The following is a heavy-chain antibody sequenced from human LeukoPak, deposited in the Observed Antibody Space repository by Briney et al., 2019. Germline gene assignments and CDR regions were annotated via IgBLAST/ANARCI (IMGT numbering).Heavy chain of an antibody. Sequence: GSLRLSCAASGFTFSTYWMSWVRQAPGKGLEWVANIKQDGSEKYYLDSVKGRFTISRDNAKNSLYLQMNTLRAEDTAVYYCAGGSGWLNRQWGQGTLVTVSS. V-gene: IGHV3-7*03. D-gene: IGHD6-19*01. CDR3: AGGSGWLNRQ. CDR2: IKQDGSEK. CDR1: GFTFSTYW. J-gene: IGHJ4*02.